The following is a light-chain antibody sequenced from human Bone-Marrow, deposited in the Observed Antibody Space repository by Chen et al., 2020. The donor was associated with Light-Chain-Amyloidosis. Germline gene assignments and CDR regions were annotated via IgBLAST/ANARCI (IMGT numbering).Light chain of an antibody. J-gene: IGKJ2*04. Sequence: DIQMTQSPSTLSASVGDRVTITCRASKNIDTYLARYQHKPGKAPKLLIYQASSLESGVPLRFSGSGSGTEFTLTISSLQPDNFATYFCQEFKSHDMCNFGQGTKLEIK. V-gene: IGKV1-5*03. CDR1: KNIDTY. CDR2: QAS. CDR3: QEFKSHDMCN.